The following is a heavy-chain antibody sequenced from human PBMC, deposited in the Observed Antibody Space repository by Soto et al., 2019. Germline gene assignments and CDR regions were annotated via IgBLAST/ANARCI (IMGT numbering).Heavy chain of an antibody. CDR1: GGTINSGDYF. J-gene: IGHJ6*02. Sequence: PSETLSLTCSVSGGTINSGDYFWSWIRQPPGKGLEWIGSIFYTGSTYYSPSLKSRATISVDTSKNQFSLKLSSVTAADTAVYYCARDPYSSSWDYYYYGMDVWGQGTTVTVSS. D-gene: IGHD6-13*01. CDR3: ARDPYSSSWDYYYYGMDV. V-gene: IGHV4-30-4*01. CDR2: IFYTGST.